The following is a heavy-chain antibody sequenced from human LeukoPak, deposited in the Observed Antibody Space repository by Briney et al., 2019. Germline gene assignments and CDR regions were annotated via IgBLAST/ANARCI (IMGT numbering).Heavy chain of an antibody. CDR2: IYHSGST. J-gene: IGHJ4*02. CDR3: ARVGGYSSQPLNPLFAY. CDR1: GGSISSGGYS. V-gene: IGHV4-30-2*01. Sequence: SQTLSLTCAVSGGSISSGGYSWSWIRQPPGKGLEWIGYIYHSGSTYYNPSLKSRVTISVDRSKNQFSLKLSSVHAAATAVYYCARVGGYSSQPLNPLFAYWGQGTLVTVSS. D-gene: IGHD6-13*01.